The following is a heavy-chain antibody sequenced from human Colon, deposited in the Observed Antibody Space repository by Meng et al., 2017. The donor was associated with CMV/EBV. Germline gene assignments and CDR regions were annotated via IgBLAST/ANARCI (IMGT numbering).Heavy chain of an antibody. V-gene: IGHV3-15*01. CDR1: GFTFSNAW. J-gene: IGHJ6*02. D-gene: IGHD2-2*01. CDR3: TTGDQLPPYYYYYGMDV. Sequence: GESLKISCAASGFTFSNAWMSWVRQAPGKGLEWVGRIKSKTDGGTTDYAAPVKGRFTISRDDSKNTLCLQMNSLKTEDTAVYYCTTGDQLPPYYYYYGMDVWGQGTTVTVSS. CDR2: IKSKTDGGTT.